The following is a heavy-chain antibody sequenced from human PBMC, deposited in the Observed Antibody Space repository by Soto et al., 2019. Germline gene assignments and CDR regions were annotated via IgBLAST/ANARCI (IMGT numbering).Heavy chain of an antibody. CDR1: GYSFTSYW. D-gene: IGHD2-2*01. Sequence: GESLKISCKGSGYSFTSYWIGWVRQMPGKGLEWMGIIYPGDSDTRYGPSFQGQVTISADKSISTAYLQWSSLKASDTAMYYCARQPAAMTYYFDYWGQGTLVTVSS. CDR2: IYPGDSDT. V-gene: IGHV5-51*01. J-gene: IGHJ4*02. CDR3: ARQPAAMTYYFDY.